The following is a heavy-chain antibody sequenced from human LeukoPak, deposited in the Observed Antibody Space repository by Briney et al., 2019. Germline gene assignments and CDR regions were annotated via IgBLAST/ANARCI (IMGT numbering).Heavy chain of an antibody. V-gene: IGHV4-61*02. CDR3: ARSLHSSWYLFDY. D-gene: IGHD6-13*01. CDR1: GGSISSGSYY. Sequence: SETLSLTCTVSGGSISSGSYYWRWIRQPAGKGLEWIGRIYTSGSTNYNPSLKSRVTISVDTSKNQFSLKLSSVTAADTAVYYCARSLHSSWYLFDYWGQGTLVTVSS. J-gene: IGHJ4*02. CDR2: IYTSGST.